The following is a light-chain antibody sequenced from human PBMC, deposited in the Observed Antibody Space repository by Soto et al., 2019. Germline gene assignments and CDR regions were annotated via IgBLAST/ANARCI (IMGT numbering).Light chain of an antibody. CDR1: QGVGGW. CDR3: QQRSNWPLT. J-gene: IGKJ4*01. Sequence: TQSPSSVSASVGDRVTMTCRASQGVGGWLAWYQQKPGQAPRLLIYDASNRATGIPARFSGSGAGTDLSLTISSLEPEDFAVYYCQQRSNWPLTFGGGTKVEIK. V-gene: IGKV3-11*01. CDR2: DAS.